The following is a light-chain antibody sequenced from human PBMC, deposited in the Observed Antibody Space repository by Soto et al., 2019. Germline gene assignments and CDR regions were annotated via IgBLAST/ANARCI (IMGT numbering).Light chain of an antibody. J-gene: IGKJ1*01. Sequence: DIQMTQSPATLSASVGDRVSITCRASQDISRWLAWYQQKPGKAPKVLIWDASSLQGGVPSRFTGSGSGTEFTLTINGLQPDDFATYYCQQYNGYRTWTFGQGTKVDSK. CDR3: QQYNGYRTWT. CDR1: QDISRW. CDR2: DAS. V-gene: IGKV1-5*01.